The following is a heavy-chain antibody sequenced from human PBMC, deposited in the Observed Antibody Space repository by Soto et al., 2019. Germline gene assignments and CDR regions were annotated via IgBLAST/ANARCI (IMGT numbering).Heavy chain of an antibody. CDR2: ISAYNGNT. J-gene: IGHJ4*02. D-gene: IGHD1-26*01. CDR1: GYTFTNYG. CDR3: ARAAGGSYSDY. V-gene: IGHV1-18*01. Sequence: QVQLVQSGDEVKKPGASVKVSCKASGYTFTNYGIGWVRQAPGQGLEWMGWISAYNGNTNYAQKLQGRVTMTTDTSTRTVYMELRSLRSDDTAVYYCARAAGGSYSDYCGQGTLVTVSS.